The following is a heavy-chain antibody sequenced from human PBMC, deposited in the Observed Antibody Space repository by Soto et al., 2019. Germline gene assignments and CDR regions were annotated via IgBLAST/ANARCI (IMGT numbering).Heavy chain of an antibody. J-gene: IGHJ5*02. CDR2: IYYSGST. CDR1: GGSISSGGYS. Sequence: SETLSLTCAVSGGSISSGGYSWSWIRQPPGKGLEWIGYIYYSGSTYYNPSLKSRVTVSVDTSKNQFSLKLSSVTAADTAVYYCARHPSDFWFDPWGQGTLVTVPQ. D-gene: IGHD2-21*02. CDR3: ARHPSDFWFDP. V-gene: IGHV4-30-2*03.